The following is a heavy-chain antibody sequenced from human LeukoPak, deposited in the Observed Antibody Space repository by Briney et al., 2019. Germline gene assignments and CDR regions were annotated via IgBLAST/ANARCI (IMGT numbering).Heavy chain of an antibody. Sequence: SETLSLTCAASGVSISSYYWSWIRQPPGKGLEWIGYIYYSGSTNYNASFNIRRNKSIDTSKNQFTLKLSSVTAADTAVYYCASSERLTGGWFYPWGQGTLVTVSS. CDR3: ASSERLTGGWFYP. D-gene: IGHD3-9*01. CDR2: IYYSGST. V-gene: IGHV4-59*01. J-gene: IGHJ5*02. CDR1: GVSISSYY.